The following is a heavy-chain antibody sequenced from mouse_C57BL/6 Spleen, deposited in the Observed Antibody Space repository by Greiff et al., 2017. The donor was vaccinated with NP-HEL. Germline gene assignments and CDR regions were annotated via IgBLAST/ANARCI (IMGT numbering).Heavy chain of an antibody. CDR2: INYDGSST. Sequence: EVKLVESEGGLVQPGSSMKLSCTASGFTFSDYYMAWVRQVPEKGLEWVANINYDGSSTYYLDSLKSRFIISRDNAKNILYLQMSSLKSEDTATYYCARGPWDWYFDVWGTGTTVTVSS. D-gene: IGHD4-1*01. J-gene: IGHJ1*03. CDR1: GFTFSDYY. CDR3: ARGPWDWYFDV. V-gene: IGHV5-16*01.